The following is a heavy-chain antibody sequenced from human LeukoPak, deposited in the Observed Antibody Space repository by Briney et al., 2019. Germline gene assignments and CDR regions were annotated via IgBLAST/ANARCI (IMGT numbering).Heavy chain of an antibody. V-gene: IGHV4-38-2*02. J-gene: IGHJ4*02. CDR2: IYHSGST. CDR3: ARSYYDSSGRFDY. D-gene: IGHD3-22*01. Sequence: SETLSLTCTVSGYSISSGYYWGWIRQPPGKGLEWIGSIYHSGSTYYNPSLKSRVTISVDTSKNQFSLKLSSVTAADTAVYYCARSYYDSSGRFDYWGQGTLVTVSS. CDR1: GYSISSGYY.